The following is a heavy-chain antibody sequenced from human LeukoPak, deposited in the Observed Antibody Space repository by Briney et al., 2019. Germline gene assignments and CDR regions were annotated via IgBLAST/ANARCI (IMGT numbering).Heavy chain of an antibody. Sequence: KPSETLSLTCTVSGGSISSYYWSWIRQPPGKGLEWIGYIYYSGSTNYNPSLKSRVTISVDTSKNQFSLKLSSVTAADTAVYYCARLGVGAFDIWGQGTMVTVSS. J-gene: IGHJ3*02. CDR2: IYYSGST. D-gene: IGHD3-16*01. CDR3: ARLGVGAFDI. CDR1: GGSISSYY. V-gene: IGHV4-59*01.